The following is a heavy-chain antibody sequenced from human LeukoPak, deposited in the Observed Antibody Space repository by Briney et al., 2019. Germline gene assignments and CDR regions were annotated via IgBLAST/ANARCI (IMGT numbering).Heavy chain of an antibody. J-gene: IGHJ3*02. CDR1: GGSISSGDYY. CDR3: ARGAMIELNDAFDI. CDR2: IYYSGST. Sequence: PSQTLSLTCTVSGGSISSGDYYWSWIRQPPGKGLEWIGYIYYSGSTYYNPSLKSRVTISVDTSKNQFSLKLSSVTAADTAVYYCARGAMIELNDAFDIWGQGTMVTVSS. D-gene: IGHD3-22*01. V-gene: IGHV4-30-4*01.